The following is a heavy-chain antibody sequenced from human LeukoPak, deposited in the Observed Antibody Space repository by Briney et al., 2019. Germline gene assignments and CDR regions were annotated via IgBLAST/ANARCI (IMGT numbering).Heavy chain of an antibody. CDR1: GFTVSSNY. J-gene: IGHJ4*02. Sequence: GGSLRLSCAASGFTVSSNYMTWVRQAPGKGLEWVANIKQDGSEKYYVDSVKGRFTISRDNAKNSLYLQMNSLRAEDTAVYYCARDYSSGWYSGWVPGDYWGQGTLVTVSS. CDR3: ARDYSSGWYSGWVPGDY. D-gene: IGHD6-19*01. CDR2: IKQDGSEK. V-gene: IGHV3-7*01.